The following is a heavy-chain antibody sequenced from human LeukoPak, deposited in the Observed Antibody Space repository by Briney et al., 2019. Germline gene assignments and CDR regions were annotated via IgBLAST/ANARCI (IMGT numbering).Heavy chain of an antibody. J-gene: IGHJ4*02. CDR2: INSDGSST. Sequence: PGGSLRLSGAASGFTFSAFWMHWVRQAPGKGLVWVSRINSDGSSTTYADSVKGRFTVSRDNAKNTLYLQMDSLRAEDSAVYYCARGLVHDTSGYYSDYWGQGILVTVSS. D-gene: IGHD3-22*01. CDR3: ARGLVHDTSGYYSDY. V-gene: IGHV3-74*01. CDR1: GFTFSAFW.